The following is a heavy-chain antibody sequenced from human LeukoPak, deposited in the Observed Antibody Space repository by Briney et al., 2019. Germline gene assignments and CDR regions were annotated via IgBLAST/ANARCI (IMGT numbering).Heavy chain of an antibody. D-gene: IGHD6-13*01. Sequence: PSETLSLTCSVSGGSISSYYWSWIRQPPGKGLEWIGYIYYIGSTNCNPSLRSRVTISVDTSKNQFSLKLSSVTAADTAVYYCAARMSSSWRGLNMDVWGKGTTVTVSS. J-gene: IGHJ6*03. V-gene: IGHV4-59*01. CDR1: GGSISSYY. CDR2: IYYIGST. CDR3: AARMSSSWRGLNMDV.